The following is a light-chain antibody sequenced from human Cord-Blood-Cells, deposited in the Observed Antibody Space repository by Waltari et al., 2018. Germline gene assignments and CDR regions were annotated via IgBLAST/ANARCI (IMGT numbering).Light chain of an antibody. CDR2: EGS. CDR1: SSEVGIYSL. Sequence: PALVAASPRQLVTIACTVTSSEVGIYSLVSWYQQHSGKAPKLMFYEGSKRPSGISNRFSGSKSGNTASLTISGLQAEDDADYYFCSYAGSSTWVFGGGTKLTVL. V-gene: IGLV2-23*01. CDR3: CSYAGSSTWV. J-gene: IGLJ3*02.